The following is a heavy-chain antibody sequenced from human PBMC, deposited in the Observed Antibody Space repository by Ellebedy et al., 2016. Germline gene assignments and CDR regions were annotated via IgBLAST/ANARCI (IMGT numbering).Heavy chain of an antibody. CDR1: GVSISGHW. Sequence: GSLRLSCSVSGVSISGHWWSWIRQPPGKGLEWIGYSSYNGNTNYNPSLKSRVTMSVDTSRNQFSLKLSSVTAADTALYYCASGPNQDFFDYWGLGTLVTVSS. D-gene: IGHD1-14*01. CDR2: SSYNGNT. CDR3: ASGPNQDFFDY. J-gene: IGHJ4*02. V-gene: IGHV4-59*11.